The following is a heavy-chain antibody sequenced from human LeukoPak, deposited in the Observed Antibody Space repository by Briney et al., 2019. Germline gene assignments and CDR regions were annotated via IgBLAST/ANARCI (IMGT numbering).Heavy chain of an antibody. CDR3: ARQEYCSGGSCYPWFDP. CDR1: GYSINNYW. V-gene: IGHV5-51*01. D-gene: IGHD2-15*01. CDR2: IYPADSDI. Sequence: GESLKISCKGSGYSINNYWIGWVRQMPGKGLEWMGIIYPADSDIRYSPSFQGQVTISADKSISPAYLQWSSLKASDSAMYYCARQEYCSGGSCYPWFDPWGEGSLVTVS. J-gene: IGHJ5*02.